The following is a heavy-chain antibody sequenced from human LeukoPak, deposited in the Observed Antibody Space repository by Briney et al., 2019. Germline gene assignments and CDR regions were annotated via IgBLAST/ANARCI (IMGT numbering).Heavy chain of an antibody. CDR2: ITSSGSTT. CDR1: GFTFSSYS. V-gene: IGHV3-48*02. CDR3: ARARGSMVRNDY. J-gene: IGHJ4*02. Sequence: GRSLRLSCSASGFTFSSYSMNWVRQAPGKGLEWVSDITSSGSTTYYADSVKGRFTISRDNAKNSLYLQMNSLRDEDTAVYYCARARGSMVRNDYWGQGTLVTVSS. D-gene: IGHD3-10*01.